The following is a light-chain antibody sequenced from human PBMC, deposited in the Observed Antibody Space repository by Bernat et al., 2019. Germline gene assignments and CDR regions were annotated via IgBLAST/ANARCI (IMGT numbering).Light chain of an antibody. J-gene: IGKJ1*01. V-gene: IGKV1-5*03. CDR2: KAS. Sequence: DIQMTQSPSTLSASVGDRVTITCRASQSISSWLAWYQQKPGKAPKLLLYKASSLESGVPSRFSGSGSGTEFTLTISSLQPDDFASYYCQQYDSYSPTLGQGTKVEIK. CDR1: QSISSW. CDR3: QQYDSYSPT.